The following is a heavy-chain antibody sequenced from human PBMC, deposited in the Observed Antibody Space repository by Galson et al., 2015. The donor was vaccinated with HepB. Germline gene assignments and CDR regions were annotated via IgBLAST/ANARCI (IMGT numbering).Heavy chain of an antibody. V-gene: IGHV3-7*03. CDR2: INPDGGEK. CDR3: ARRIRLVRGVITMPDYYYGMDV. CDR1: EFTFSSYW. Sequence: SLRLSCAASEFTFSSYWMNWVRQAPGKGLEWVANINPDGGEKYYVASLKGRFTISRDNAKNSLYLQMDSLRAEDTAVYYCARRIRLVRGVITMPDYYYGMDVWGQGTTVTVAS. J-gene: IGHJ6*02. D-gene: IGHD3-10*01.